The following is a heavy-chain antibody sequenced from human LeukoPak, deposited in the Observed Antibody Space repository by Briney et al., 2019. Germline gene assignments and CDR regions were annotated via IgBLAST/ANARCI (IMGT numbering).Heavy chain of an antibody. CDR3: ARQKILAAAGPADY. D-gene: IGHD6-13*01. Sequence: GGSLRLSCAASGFTFSSYWMSWVRQAPGKGLEWVANIKQDGSEKYYVDSVKGRFTISRDNAKNSLYLQINSLRAEDTAVYYCARQKILAAAGPADYWGQGTLVTVSS. CDR2: IKQDGSEK. CDR1: GFTFSSYW. V-gene: IGHV3-7*01. J-gene: IGHJ4*02.